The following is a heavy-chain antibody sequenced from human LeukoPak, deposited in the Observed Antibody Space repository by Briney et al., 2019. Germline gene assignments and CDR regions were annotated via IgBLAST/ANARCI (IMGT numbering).Heavy chain of an antibody. Sequence: GGSLRLSCVASGFTFSSYAMHWVRQTPGKGLEYVSGINSNGGSTHYANSVKGRFTISRDNSKHTLYLQMGSLRTEDMAVYYCARAATVTAVSAFGYWGQGTLVTVSS. J-gene: IGHJ4*02. CDR3: ARAATVTAVSAFGY. CDR1: GFTFSSYA. CDR2: INSNGGST. V-gene: IGHV3-64*01. D-gene: IGHD4-17*01.